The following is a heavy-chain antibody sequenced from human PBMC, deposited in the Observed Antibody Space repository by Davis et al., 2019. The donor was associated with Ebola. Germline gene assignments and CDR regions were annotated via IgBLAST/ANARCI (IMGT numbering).Heavy chain of an antibody. V-gene: IGHV3-21*01. CDR2: ISSSSSYI. Sequence: GGSLRLSCAAYGFTFSSYSMNWVRQAPGKGLEWVSSISSSSSYIYYADSAKGRFTISRDNAKNSLYLQMNSLRAEDTAVYYCAREWVVRWFDPWGQGTLVTVSS. CDR1: GFTFSSYS. D-gene: IGHD1-26*01. J-gene: IGHJ5*02. CDR3: AREWVVRWFDP.